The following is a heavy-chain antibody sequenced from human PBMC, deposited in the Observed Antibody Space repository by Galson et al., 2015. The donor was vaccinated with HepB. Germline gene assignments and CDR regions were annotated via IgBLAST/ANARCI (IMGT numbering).Heavy chain of an antibody. CDR1: GFTFSTYT. CDR3: VKGQGTWAPGGFYLDS. J-gene: IGHJ4*02. Sequence: SLRLSCAASGFTFSTYTIHWVRQAPGKGLEYVSAIISHGGTTYYADSVKGRFTISRENSKNTVYLQASSLRTEDTAMYFCVKGQGTWAPGGFYLDSWGRGTLFTVSS. D-gene: IGHD1-1*01. CDR2: IISHGGTT. V-gene: IGHV3-64D*06.